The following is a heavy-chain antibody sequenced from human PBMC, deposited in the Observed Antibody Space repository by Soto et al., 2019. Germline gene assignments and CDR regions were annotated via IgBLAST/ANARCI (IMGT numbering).Heavy chain of an antibody. CDR3: ARVRYSSSRGGFWFDP. CDR2: ISSSSSYT. V-gene: IGHV3-11*06. CDR1: GFTFSDYY. J-gene: IGHJ5*02. Sequence: PGGSLRLSCAASGFTFSDYYMSWIRQAPGKGLEWVSYISSSSSYTNYADSVKGRFTISRDNAKNSLYLQMNSLRAEDTAVYYCARVRYSSSRGGFWFDPWGQGTLVTVSS. D-gene: IGHD6-6*01.